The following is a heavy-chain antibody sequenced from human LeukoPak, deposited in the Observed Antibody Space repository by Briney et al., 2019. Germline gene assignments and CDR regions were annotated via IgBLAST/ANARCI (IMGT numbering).Heavy chain of an antibody. J-gene: IGHJ6*02. D-gene: IGHD3-3*01. CDR1: GYTFTSYD. CDR3: ATLGSLRFLEWLLDPYYYYGMDV. V-gene: IGHV1-8*01. CDR2: MNPNSGNT. Sequence: ASVTVSCKASGYTFTSYDINWVRQATGQGLEWMGWMNPNSGNTGYAQKFQGRVTMTRNTSISTAYMELSSLRSEDTAVYYCATLGSLRFLEWLLDPYYYYGMDVWGQGTTVTVSS.